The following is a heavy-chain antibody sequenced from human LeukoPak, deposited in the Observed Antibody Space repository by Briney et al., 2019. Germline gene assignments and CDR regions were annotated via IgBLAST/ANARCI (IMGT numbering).Heavy chain of an antibody. CDR2: INSDGSST. CDR1: GFTFSSYW. D-gene: IGHD5-18*01. CDR3: ARGSGYSYGFFDY. Sequence: GGSLRLSCAASGFTFSSYWMHWVRQAPGKGLVWVSRINSDGSSTSYADSVKGRFTISRDNAKNTLYLQTNSLRAEDTAVYYCARGSGYSYGFFDYWGQGTLVTVSS. J-gene: IGHJ4*02. V-gene: IGHV3-74*01.